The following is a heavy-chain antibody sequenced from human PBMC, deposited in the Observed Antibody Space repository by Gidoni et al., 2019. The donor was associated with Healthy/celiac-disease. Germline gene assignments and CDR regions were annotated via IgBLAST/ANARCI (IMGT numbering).Heavy chain of an antibody. J-gene: IGHJ3*02. CDR3: ARDAAFDAFDI. CDR2: IYSGGST. CDR1: GFTVSSNY. D-gene: IGHD6-25*01. V-gene: IGHV3-53*01. Sequence: EVQLVESGGGLIQPGGSLRLSCSASGFTVSSNYMSWVRQAPGKGLEWVSVIYSGGSTYYADSVKGRFTISRDNSKNTLYLQMNSLRAEDTAVYYCARDAAFDAFDIWGQGTMVTVSS.